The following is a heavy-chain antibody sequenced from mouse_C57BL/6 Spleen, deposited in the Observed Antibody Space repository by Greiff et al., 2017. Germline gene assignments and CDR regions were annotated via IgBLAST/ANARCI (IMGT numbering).Heavy chain of an antibody. CDR3: ARKFDWYFDV. CDR1: GYTFTNYW. J-gene: IGHJ1*03. Sequence: VQLQQSGAELVRPGTSVKMSCKASGYTFTNYWISWAKQRPGHGLEWIGDIYPGGGYTNYNEKFKGKATLTADKSSSTAYMQFSSLTSEDSAIYYCARKFDWYFDVWGTGTTVTVSS. V-gene: IGHV1-63*01. CDR2: IYPGGGYT.